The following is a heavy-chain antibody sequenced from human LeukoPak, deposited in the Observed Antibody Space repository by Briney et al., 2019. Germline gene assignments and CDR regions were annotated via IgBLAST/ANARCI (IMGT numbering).Heavy chain of an antibody. Sequence: PSETLSLTCTVSGGSISSGSYYWSWIRQPAGKGLEWIGRIYTCGSTNYNPSLKSRVTISVDTSKNQFSLKLTSVTAADTAVYYCARQTGSGLFILPGGQGTLVTVSS. CDR2: IYTCGST. CDR3: ARQTGSGLFILP. D-gene: IGHD3/OR15-3a*01. J-gene: IGHJ4*02. V-gene: IGHV4-61*02. CDR1: GGSISSGSYY.